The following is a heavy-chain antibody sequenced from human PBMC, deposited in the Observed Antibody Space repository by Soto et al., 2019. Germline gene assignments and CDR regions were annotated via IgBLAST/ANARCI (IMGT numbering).Heavy chain of an antibody. CDR2: IYPGDSDT. J-gene: IGHJ6*02. Sequence: GESLQISCKGSGYSFTSYLIGCVRQMPGKGLEWMGIIYPGDSDTRYSPSFQGQVTISADKFISTAYLQWSSLKASDTAMYYCARGMRGVPAAFYGMDVWGQGTTVTVSS. V-gene: IGHV5-51*01. CDR1: GYSFTSYL. D-gene: IGHD2-2*01. CDR3: ARGMRGVPAAFYGMDV.